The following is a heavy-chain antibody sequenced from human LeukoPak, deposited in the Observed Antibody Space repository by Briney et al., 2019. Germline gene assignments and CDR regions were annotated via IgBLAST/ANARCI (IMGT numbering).Heavy chain of an antibody. D-gene: IGHD1-1*01. Sequence: PGGSLRLSCAASGFTFSSYGMHWVRQAPGKGLEWVAVIWYDGSNKFYADSVKGRFTISRDNSKNTLYLQMSSLRAEDTAVYYCARDYPTSGIVTIFDCWGQGTLVTVSS. CDR3: ARDYPTSGIVTIFDC. V-gene: IGHV3-33*01. J-gene: IGHJ4*02. CDR2: IWYDGSNK. CDR1: GFTFSSYG.